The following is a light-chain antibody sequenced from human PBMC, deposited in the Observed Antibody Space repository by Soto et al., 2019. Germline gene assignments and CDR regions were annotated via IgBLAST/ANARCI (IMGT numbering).Light chain of an antibody. CDR2: DGS. CDR1: SSDIGSHNL. CDR3: CSYAGSSTVV. J-gene: IGLJ2*01. Sequence: QSALTQPASVSGSPGQSITISCTGTSSDIGSHNLVSWYQQHPGEAPKLMIYDGSKRPSGVSYRFSGSKSGNTASLTISGLQAEDAADYYCCSYAGSSTVVFGGGTKLTVL. V-gene: IGLV2-23*01.